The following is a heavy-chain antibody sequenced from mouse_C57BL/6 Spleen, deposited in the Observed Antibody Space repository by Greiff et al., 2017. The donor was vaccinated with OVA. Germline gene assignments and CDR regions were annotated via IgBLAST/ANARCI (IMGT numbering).Heavy chain of an antibody. D-gene: IGHD4-1*01. CDR2: ISSGSSTI. CDR1: GFTFSDYG. CDR3: ARNLLTGTRAMDY. J-gene: IGHJ4*01. Sequence: DVKLVESGGGLVKPGGSLKLSCAASGFTFSDYGMHWVRQAPEKGLEWVAYISSGSSTIYYADTVKGRFTISRDNAKNTLFLQMTSLRSEDTAMYYCARNLLTGTRAMDYWGQGTSVTVSS. V-gene: IGHV5-17*01.